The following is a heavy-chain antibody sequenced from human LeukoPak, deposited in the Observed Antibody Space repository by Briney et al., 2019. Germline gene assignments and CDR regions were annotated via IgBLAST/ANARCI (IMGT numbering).Heavy chain of an antibody. V-gene: IGHV3-21*01. D-gene: IGHD6-13*01. CDR2: ISSSSSYI. CDR1: GFTFSGYS. CDR3: ARWGIAAAGTMWGPDAFDI. J-gene: IGHJ3*02. Sequence: GGSLRLSCAASGFTFSGYSMNWVRQAPGKGLEWVSSISSSSSYIYYADSVKGRFTISRDNAKNSLYLQMNSLRAEDTAVYYCARWGIAAAGTMWGPDAFDIWGQGTMVTVPS.